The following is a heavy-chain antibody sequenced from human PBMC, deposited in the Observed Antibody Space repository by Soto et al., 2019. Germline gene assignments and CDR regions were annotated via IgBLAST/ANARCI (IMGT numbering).Heavy chain of an antibody. Sequence: SDTLSLTCTVSGGSLGNFYWSWIRQPPGKGLEWIGYVYYTGSTSYNPSLKRRVTFSADSSRGQFSLRLNSVTAADTAVYYCARTVLGPDLLADSFVDYYYYMDVWGQGTTVTVSS. D-gene: IGHD3-9*01. CDR2: VYYTGST. V-gene: IGHV4-59*08. CDR3: ARTVLGPDLLADSFVDYYYYMDV. J-gene: IGHJ6*03. CDR1: GGSLGNFY.